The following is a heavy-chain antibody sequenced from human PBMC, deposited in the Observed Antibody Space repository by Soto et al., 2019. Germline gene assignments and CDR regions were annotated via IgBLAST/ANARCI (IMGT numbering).Heavy chain of an antibody. D-gene: IGHD3-10*01. V-gene: IGHV3-30-3*01. J-gene: IGHJ6*02. Sequence: GGSLRLSCAASGFTFSSYAMHWVRQAPGKGLEWVAVISYDGSNKYYADSVKGRFTISRDNSKNTLYLQMNSLRAEDTAVYYCARDPYYYGSGSRGMDVWGQGTTVTVSS. CDR1: GFTFSSYA. CDR2: ISYDGSNK. CDR3: ARDPYYYGSGSRGMDV.